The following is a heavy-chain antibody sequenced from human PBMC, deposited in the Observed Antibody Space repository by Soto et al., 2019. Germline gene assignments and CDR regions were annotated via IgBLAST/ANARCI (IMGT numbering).Heavy chain of an antibody. CDR3: AKDGYSITRNKPLDY. D-gene: IGHD2-2*01. CDR1: RFTFSSYA. J-gene: IGHJ4*02. CDR2: ISVSGGST. V-gene: IGHV3-23*01. Sequence: EVQLLESGGGLVQPGGSLRLSCAASRFTFSSYAMCWVRQAPGKGLEWVSSISVSGGSTYYADSVKGRFTISRDNSKNTLYLQKNSLRAEDKAVYYCAKDGYSITRNKPLDYWGQGTLVTVSS.